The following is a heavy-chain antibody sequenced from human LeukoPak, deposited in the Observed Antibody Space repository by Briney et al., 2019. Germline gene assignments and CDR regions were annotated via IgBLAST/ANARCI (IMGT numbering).Heavy chain of an antibody. J-gene: IGHJ2*01. CDR1: GYSFTLYW. CDR3: ARVLSSRSNYWYFDL. CDR2: IDPSDSYT. D-gene: IGHD6-13*01. V-gene: IGHV5-10-1*01. Sequence: GESLRISCKGSGYSFTLYWISWVRQMPGKGLEWMGRIDPSDSYTNYSPSFQGHVTISADKSISTAYLQWTSLKASDTAMYYCARVLSSRSNYWYFDLWGRGTLVTVSS.